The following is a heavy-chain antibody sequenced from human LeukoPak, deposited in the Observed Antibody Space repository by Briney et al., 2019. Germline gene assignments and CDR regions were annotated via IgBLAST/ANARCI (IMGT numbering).Heavy chain of an antibody. CDR3: ATLRDGYNLGLYNYYMDV. J-gene: IGHJ6*03. D-gene: IGHD5-24*01. V-gene: IGHV4-38-2*02. CDR1: GYSISSGYY. CDR2: IYYSGST. Sequence: NPSETLSLTCSVSGYSISSGYYWGWIRQPPGKGLEWIGSIYYSGSTYYNPSLKSRVTISVDTSKNQFSLKLSSVTAADAAVYYCATLRDGYNLGLYNYYMDVWGKGTTVTISS.